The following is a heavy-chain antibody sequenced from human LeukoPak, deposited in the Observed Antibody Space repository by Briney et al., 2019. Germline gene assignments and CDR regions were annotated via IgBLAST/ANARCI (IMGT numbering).Heavy chain of an antibody. CDR1: GYTFISYG. V-gene: IGHV1-18*01. J-gene: IGHJ4*02. CDR2: ISGYNGNT. Sequence: PGASVKVSCKASGYTFISYGTTWVRQAPGQGLEWMGWISGYNGNTKYAQKFQGRVTMTTDTSTSTAYMELRSLRSDDTAVYYCARSSYISDVVKYYWGQGTLVTVSS. CDR3: ARSSYISDVVKYY. D-gene: IGHD3-9*01.